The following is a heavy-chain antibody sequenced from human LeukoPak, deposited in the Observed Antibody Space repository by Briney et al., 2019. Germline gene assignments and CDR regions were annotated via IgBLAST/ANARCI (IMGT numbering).Heavy chain of an antibody. J-gene: IGHJ5*02. V-gene: IGHV1-18*01. D-gene: IGHD3-3*01. Sequence: ASVKVSCKTIGGRFKSYGFSWVRQAPGQGLEWMGWINPNSGGTNYAQKLQGRVTMTTDTSTSTAYMELRSLRSDDTAVYYCARGLEWLTRRHTWFDPWGQGALVTVSS. CDR2: INPNSGGT. CDR3: ARGLEWLTRRHTWFDP. CDR1: GGRFKSYG.